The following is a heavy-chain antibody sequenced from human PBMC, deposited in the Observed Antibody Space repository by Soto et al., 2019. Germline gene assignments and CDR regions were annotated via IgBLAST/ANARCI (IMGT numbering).Heavy chain of an antibody. Sequence: QVQLVQPGAEVRKPGASVKVSCKASGDIFTNFDFNWVRQATGQGLEWIGWMRANRGDTGHEQKFQRRVRMTRDTSMRTACMELSSLRAEDTAVYYCSRYIYGEGFQAWGQGTLVFVSS. CDR2: MRANRGDT. CDR1: GDIFTNFD. V-gene: IGHV1-8*01. D-gene: IGHD3-3*02. CDR3: SRYIYGEGFQA. J-gene: IGHJ5*02.